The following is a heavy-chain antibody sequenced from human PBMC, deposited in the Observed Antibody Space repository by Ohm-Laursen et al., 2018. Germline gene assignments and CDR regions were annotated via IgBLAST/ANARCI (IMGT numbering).Heavy chain of an antibody. CDR2: MNPHSGNT. V-gene: IGHV1-8*01. J-gene: IGHJ3*02. Sequence: ASVKVSCKTSGYTFTSYDINWVRQATGQGLEWMGWMNPHSGNTGYAQKFQGRVTMTRNTSISTAYMELSSLLSEDTAVYYCARGGVGAKSNAFDIWGQGTMVTVSS. D-gene: IGHD1-26*01. CDR3: ARGGVGAKSNAFDI. CDR1: GYTFTSYD.